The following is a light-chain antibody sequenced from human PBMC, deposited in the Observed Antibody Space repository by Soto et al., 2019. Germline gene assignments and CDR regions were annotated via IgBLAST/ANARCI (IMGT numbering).Light chain of an antibody. V-gene: IGLV4-69*01. J-gene: IGLJ3*02. CDR3: QTWVPGIRV. Sequence: QLVLTQSPSASASLGASVKLTCTLSSGHSSYPIAWHQQQPEKGPRYLMNLNSDGSHTKGDGVPDRFSGSSSGAERYLTISSLQSEDEADYYCQTWVPGIRVFGGGTKVTVL. CDR2: LNSDGSH. CDR1: SGHSSYP.